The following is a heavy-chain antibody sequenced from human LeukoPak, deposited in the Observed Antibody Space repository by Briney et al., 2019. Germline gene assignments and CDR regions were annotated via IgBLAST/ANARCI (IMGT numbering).Heavy chain of an antibody. Sequence: PGGSLRLSCAASGFTFSGYSMSWVRQAPGKGLEWVSYISSSSTYICYGDSVKGRFTISRDNAKNSLYLQMNSLRVDDTAVYYCARDLDYWGQGTLVTVSS. CDR2: ISSSSTYI. J-gene: IGHJ4*02. CDR1: GFTFSGYS. V-gene: IGHV3-21*05. CDR3: ARDLDY.